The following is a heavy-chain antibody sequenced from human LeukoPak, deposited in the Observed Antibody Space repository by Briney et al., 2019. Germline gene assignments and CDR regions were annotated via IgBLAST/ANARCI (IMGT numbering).Heavy chain of an antibody. J-gene: IGHJ4*02. D-gene: IGHD6-13*01. CDR3: ARGMKHSLSIAIDY. CDR1: GGSFSGYY. Sequence: AETLSLTCAVYGGSFSGYYWSWIRQPPGKGLEGIGEIIHSGSTNYNPSLKSRDTISVDTSKNQFSLGLSSVTAADTSVYYCARGMKHSLSIAIDYGGQGTLVTVSS. CDR2: IIHSGST. V-gene: IGHV4-34*01.